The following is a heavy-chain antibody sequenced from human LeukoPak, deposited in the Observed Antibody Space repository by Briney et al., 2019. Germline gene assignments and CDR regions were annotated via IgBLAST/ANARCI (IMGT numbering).Heavy chain of an antibody. CDR2: IDPSDSYT. D-gene: IGHD3-22*01. CDR3: ARRSGYHDY. J-gene: IGHJ4*02. Sequence: GESLKISCKGPGSSFTNYWISWVRQMPGKGLEWMGRIDPSDSYTNYSPSFHGHVTISADRSINTAYLQWGSLQASDTAMYYCARRSGYHDYWGQGTVVTVSS. CDR1: GSSFTNYW. V-gene: IGHV5-10-1*01.